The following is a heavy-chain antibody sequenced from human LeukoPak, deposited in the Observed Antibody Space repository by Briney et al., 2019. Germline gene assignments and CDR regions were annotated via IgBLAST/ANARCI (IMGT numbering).Heavy chain of an antibody. CDR3: ARERPHGSGSYQLFCY. CDR1: GFTFSSYW. V-gene: IGHV3-7*01. J-gene: IGHJ4*02. D-gene: IGHD3-10*01. CDR2: IKQDGSAK. Sequence: GGSLRLSCAASGFTFSSYWMSWVRQAPGKGLEWVANIKQDGSAKYNVASAKGRFTISRDNAKNSLYLQMNSLRAEDTAVYYCARERPHGSGSYQLFCYWGQGTLVTVSS.